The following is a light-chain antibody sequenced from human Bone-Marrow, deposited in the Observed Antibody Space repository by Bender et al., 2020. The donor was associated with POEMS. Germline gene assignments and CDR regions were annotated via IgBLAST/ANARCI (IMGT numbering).Light chain of an antibody. Sequence: QSVLTQPPSASGTLGQRVSISCSGSGSNGGGNTVNWYQQVPGAAPKLLIHSNYQRPSGVPGRFSGSKSGTSASLAISGVQTEDEASYYCASWYDSLNGYVFGSGTEFTVL. CDR2: SNY. CDR1: GSNGGGNT. V-gene: IGLV1-44*01. CDR3: ASWYDSLNGYV. J-gene: IGLJ1*01.